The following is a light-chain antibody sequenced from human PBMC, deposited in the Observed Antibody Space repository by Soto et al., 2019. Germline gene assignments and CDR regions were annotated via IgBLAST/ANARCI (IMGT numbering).Light chain of an antibody. CDR3: QQSYSGPLT. V-gene: IGKV1-39*01. J-gene: IGKJ4*01. Sequence: DIQMTQSPSTLSGSVGDRATFACRASQTISSWLAWYQQKPGKAPKVLIYAASSLQSGVPSRFSGIGSGTDFTLSISSLQPEDFATYYCQQSYSGPLTFGGGTKVDI. CDR1: QTISSW. CDR2: AAS.